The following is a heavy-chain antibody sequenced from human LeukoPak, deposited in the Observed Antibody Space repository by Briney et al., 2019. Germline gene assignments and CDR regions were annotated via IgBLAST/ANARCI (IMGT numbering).Heavy chain of an antibody. V-gene: IGHV3-30*01. D-gene: IGHD2-15*01. J-gene: IGHJ4*02. CDR2: ISYDGSNK. CDR3: ARAPEYCSGGSCPSHYFDY. Sequence: PGGSLRLSCAASGFTFSSYAMHWVRQAPGKGLEWVAVISYDGSNKYYADSVKGRFTISRDNSKNTRYLQMNSLRAEDTAVYYCARAPEYCSGGSCPSHYFDYWGQGTLVTVSS. CDR1: GFTFSSYA.